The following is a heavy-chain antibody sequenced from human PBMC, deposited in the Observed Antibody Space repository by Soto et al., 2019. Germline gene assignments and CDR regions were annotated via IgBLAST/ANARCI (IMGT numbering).Heavy chain of an antibody. CDR2: IIPILGIA. Sequence: TVKVYCKASGVTVRSFTISWLRQAPGQGLEWMGRIIPILGIANYAQKFQGRVTITADKSTSTAYMELSSLRSEDTAVYYCARGSLATVTRTYYYYYMDVWGKGTTVTVSS. V-gene: IGHV1-69*02. J-gene: IGHJ6*03. CDR3: ARGSLATVTRTYYYYYMDV. D-gene: IGHD4-17*01. CDR1: GVTVRSFT.